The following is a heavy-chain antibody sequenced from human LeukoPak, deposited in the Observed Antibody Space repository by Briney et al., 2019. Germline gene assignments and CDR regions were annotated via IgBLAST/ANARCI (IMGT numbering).Heavy chain of an antibody. J-gene: IGHJ4*02. CDR2: INPNSGGT. V-gene: IGHV1-2*02. Sequence: ASVKVSCKASGYTFTGYYMHWVRQAPGQGLEWMGWINPNSGGTNYAQKFQGRVTMTRDTSISTAYMELSSLRSEDTAVYYCARAYSSGWPYDYWGQGTLVTVSS. D-gene: IGHD6-19*01. CDR1: GYTFTGYY. CDR3: ARAYSSGWPYDY.